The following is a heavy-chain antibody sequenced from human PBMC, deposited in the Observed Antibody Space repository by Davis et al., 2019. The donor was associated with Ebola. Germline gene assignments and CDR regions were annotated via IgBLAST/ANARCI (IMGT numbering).Heavy chain of an antibody. J-gene: IGHJ4*02. CDR3: ARDGAGRPFDY. CDR1: GFTFSRYW. D-gene: IGHD6-6*01. Sequence: GESLKISCAASGFTFSRYWMHWVRQAPGKGLVWVSRINSDESSTNYADSVKGRFTISRDNAKNTLYLQMNSLRAEDTAVYYCARDGAGRPFDYWGQGTLVTVSS. V-gene: IGHV3-74*01. CDR2: INSDESST.